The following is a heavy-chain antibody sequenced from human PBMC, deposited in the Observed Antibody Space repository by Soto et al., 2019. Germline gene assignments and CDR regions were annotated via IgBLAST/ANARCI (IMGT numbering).Heavy chain of an antibody. CDR2: ISSRSSYI. CDR3: ARDNVPSDFFDS. J-gene: IGHJ4*02. Sequence: KPGGSLRLSCSASGFTFNIHNMNWVRQAPGKGLEWVSSISSRSSYIYYSDSVKGRFTISRDNAKNSLYLQMNSLRAEDTAVYYCARDNVPSDFFDSWGQGTLVTV. CDR1: GFTFNIHN. D-gene: IGHD2-8*01. V-gene: IGHV3-21*01.